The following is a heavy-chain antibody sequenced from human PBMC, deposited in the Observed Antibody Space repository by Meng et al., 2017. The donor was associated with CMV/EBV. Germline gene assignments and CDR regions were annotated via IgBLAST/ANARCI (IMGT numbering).Heavy chain of an antibody. CDR1: GVSISSSSW. D-gene: IGHD2-2*01. CDR3: ASFIVVVPAAAAYFQH. V-gene: IGHV4-4*02. Sequence: GVSISSSSWWSWVRQPPGKGLEWIGEIYHSGSTNYNPSLKSRVTISVDKSKTQFSLKLSSVTAADTAVYYCASFIVVVPAAAAYFQHWGQGTLVTVSS. J-gene: IGHJ1*01. CDR2: IYHSGST.